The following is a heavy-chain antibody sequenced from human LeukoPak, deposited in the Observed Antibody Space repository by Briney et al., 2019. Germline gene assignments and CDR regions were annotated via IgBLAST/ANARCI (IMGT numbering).Heavy chain of an antibody. CDR3: AKDRAAGTYYFDY. CDR1: GFTFSSYA. J-gene: IGHJ4*02. Sequence: PGGSLRLSCAASGFTFSSYAMSWVRQAPGKGLEWVSAISGSGGSTYYADSVKGRFTISRDNSKNTLYLQMSSLRAEDTALYYCAKDRAAGTYYFDYWGQGTLVTVSS. V-gene: IGHV3-23*01. D-gene: IGHD6-13*01. CDR2: ISGSGGST.